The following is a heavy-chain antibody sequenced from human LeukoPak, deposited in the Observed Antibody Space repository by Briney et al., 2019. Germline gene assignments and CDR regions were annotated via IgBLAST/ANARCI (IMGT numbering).Heavy chain of an antibody. D-gene: IGHD3-22*01. CDR3: AKADYYDSSGSIFDI. V-gene: IGHV3-9*03. J-gene: IGHJ3*02. Sequence: PGGSLRLSCAASGFTFDDYAMDWVRQARGKGGGWGSGISWNRGSIVYADSVKARFTISSDNAKNSLYLQMNSLRAEDMALYYCAKADYYDSSGSIFDIWGQGTMVTVSS. CDR2: ISWNRGSI. CDR1: GFTFDDYA.